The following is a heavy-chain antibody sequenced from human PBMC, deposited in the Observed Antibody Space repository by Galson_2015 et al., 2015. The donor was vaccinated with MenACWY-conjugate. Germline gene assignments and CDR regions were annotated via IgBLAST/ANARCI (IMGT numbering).Heavy chain of an antibody. J-gene: IGHJ4*02. Sequence: SLRLSCATSGCTFTNYWMSWVRQAPGKGLKWVANINQDGSEKYYVDSVKGRFTISRDNAQNSLFLQMNSLRAEDTAMYYCVEGLTGWGQGTLVTVSS. CDR1: GCTFTNYW. D-gene: IGHD1-20*01. CDR3: VEGLTG. V-gene: IGHV3-7*03. CDR2: INQDGSEK.